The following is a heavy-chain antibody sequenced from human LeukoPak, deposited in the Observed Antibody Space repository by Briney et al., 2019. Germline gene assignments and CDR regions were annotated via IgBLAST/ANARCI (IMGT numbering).Heavy chain of an antibody. Sequence: SETLSLTCAVYGGSFSGYYWSWIRQPPGKGLEWIGEINHSGSTNYNPSLKSRVTISVDTSNNQFSLRLRFVTAADTAVYYCARDSGTTGEVKFDPWGQGTLVTVSS. V-gene: IGHV4-34*01. D-gene: IGHD3-10*01. CDR2: INHSGST. CDR3: ARDSGTTGEVKFDP. CDR1: GGSFSGYY. J-gene: IGHJ5*02.